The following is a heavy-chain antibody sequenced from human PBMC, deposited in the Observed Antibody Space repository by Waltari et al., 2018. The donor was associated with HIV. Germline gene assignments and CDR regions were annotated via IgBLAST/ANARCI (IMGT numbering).Heavy chain of an antibody. CDR3: ARRAVAGIHWFDP. J-gene: IGHJ5*02. CDR2: INHSGST. Sequence: QVQLQQWGAGLLQPSETLSLTCAVYGGSFSGYYWSWIRQPPGKGLEWIGEINHSGSTNYNPSRKSRVTISVDTSKNQFSLKLSSVTAADTAVYYCARRAVAGIHWFDPWGQGTLVTVSS. CDR1: GGSFSGYY. D-gene: IGHD6-19*01. V-gene: IGHV4-34*01.